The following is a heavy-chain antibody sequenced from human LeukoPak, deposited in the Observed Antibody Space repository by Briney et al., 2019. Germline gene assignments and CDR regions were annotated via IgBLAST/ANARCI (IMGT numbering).Heavy chain of an antibody. V-gene: IGHV3-74*01. CDR2: INGDGTIT. CDR1: GFTFSNYW. D-gene: IGHD2-15*01. CDR3: AKKAGPYCSGGSCYSLDH. J-gene: IGHJ4*02. Sequence: GGSLRFCCAASGFTFSNYWSHLLRRAPRKGLVWVSSINGDGTITGKADSVKGRFTISRDNPKNTLSLQMNSLRAEDTAVYYCAKKAGPYCSGGSCYSLDHWGQGNLVTVPS.